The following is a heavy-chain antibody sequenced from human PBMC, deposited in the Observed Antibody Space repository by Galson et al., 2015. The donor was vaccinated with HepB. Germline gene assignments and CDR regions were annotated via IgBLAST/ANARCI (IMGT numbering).Heavy chain of an antibody. V-gene: IGHV4-59*01. J-gene: IGHJ4*02. CDR2: IYYSGST. CDR3: ARSTGYSSIGFDY. CDR1: GGSISSYY. D-gene: IGHD6-13*01. Sequence: ETLSLTCTVSGGSISSYYWSWIRQPPGKGLEWIGYIYYSGSTNYNPSLKSRVTISVDTSKNQFSLKLSSVTAADTAVYYCARSTGYSSIGFDYWGQGTLVTVSS.